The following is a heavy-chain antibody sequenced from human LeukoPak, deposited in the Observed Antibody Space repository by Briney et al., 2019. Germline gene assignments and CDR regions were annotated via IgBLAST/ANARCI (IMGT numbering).Heavy chain of an antibody. J-gene: IGHJ4*02. D-gene: IGHD6-13*01. Sequence: GASVKVSCKPSGYTFTGYFTHWVRQAPGQGLEWMGWINPNIGGTNYAQNFQGRVTMTRDTSISIAYMELSRLRSDDTAIYYCARGDATAGTVFIDYWGQGTLVTVSS. V-gene: IGHV1-2*02. CDR1: GYTFTGYF. CDR3: ARGDATAGTVFIDY. CDR2: INPNIGGT.